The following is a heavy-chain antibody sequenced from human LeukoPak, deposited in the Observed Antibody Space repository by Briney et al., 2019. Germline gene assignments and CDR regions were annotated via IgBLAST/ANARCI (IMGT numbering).Heavy chain of an antibody. CDR3: ARGPMIGAFDI. V-gene: IGHV4-34*01. D-gene: IGHD3-22*01. Sequence: SETLSLTCTVSGGSISTYYWSWIRQPPGKGLEWIGEINHSGSTNYNPSLKSRVTISVDTSKNQFSLKLSSVTAADTAVYYCARGPMIGAFDIWGQGTMVTVSS. CDR2: INHSGST. J-gene: IGHJ3*02. CDR1: GGSISTYY.